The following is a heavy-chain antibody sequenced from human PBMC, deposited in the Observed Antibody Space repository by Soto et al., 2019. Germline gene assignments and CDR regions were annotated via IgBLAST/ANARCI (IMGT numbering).Heavy chain of an antibody. D-gene: IGHD3-10*01. CDR2: INAGNGNT. V-gene: IGHV1-3*01. Sequence: ASVKVSCKASGYTFTSYAMHWVRQAPGQRLEWMGWINAGNGNTKYSQKFQGRVTITRDTSASTAYMELSSLRSEDTAVYYCARDEITMVRGVPSYYMDVWGKGTTVTVSS. J-gene: IGHJ6*03. CDR1: GYTFTSYA. CDR3: ARDEITMVRGVPSYYMDV.